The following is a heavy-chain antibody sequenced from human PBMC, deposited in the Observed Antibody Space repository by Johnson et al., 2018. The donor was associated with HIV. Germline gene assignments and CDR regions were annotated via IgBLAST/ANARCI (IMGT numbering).Heavy chain of an antibody. Sequence: VQLVESGGGLVQPGRSLRLSCEASGFIFDDYGLHWVRQTPGKGLEWVSGISWNSGSIGYADSVKGRFTISRDNARNTMFVQMNSLRAEDTAVYYCARSGPNWAFDFWGRGTMVTVSS. CDR3: ARSGPNWAFDF. D-gene: IGHD1-1*01. V-gene: IGHV3-9*01. CDR1: GFIFDDYG. CDR2: ISWNSGSI. J-gene: IGHJ3*01.